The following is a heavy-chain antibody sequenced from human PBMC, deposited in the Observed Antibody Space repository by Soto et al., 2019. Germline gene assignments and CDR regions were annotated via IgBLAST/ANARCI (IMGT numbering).Heavy chain of an antibody. J-gene: IGHJ5*02. Sequence: GSLRLSCAASGFTFRNAWMNWVRQAPGTGLEWVGRIKSKTDGGTTDYAAPVKGRFTISRDDSKNTLYLQMNSLKTEDTAVYYCTPLDIVLVPAGFDPWGQGTLVTVSS. D-gene: IGHD2-2*01. CDR1: GFTFRNAW. CDR3: TPLDIVLVPAGFDP. CDR2: IKSKTDGGTT. V-gene: IGHV3-15*07.